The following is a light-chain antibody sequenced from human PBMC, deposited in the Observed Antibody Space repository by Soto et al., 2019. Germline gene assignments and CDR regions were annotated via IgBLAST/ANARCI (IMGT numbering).Light chain of an antibody. Sequence: QSVLTQPPSASGTPGQRVTISCSGSSSNIGSNTVNWYQQLPGTAPKLLIYSNNQRPSGVPDRFSGSKSGTSASLAISGLHSDDEADYYCAAWGDSLNGYVFGTGPKLTVL. J-gene: IGLJ1*01. CDR2: SNN. CDR1: SSNIGSNT. V-gene: IGLV1-44*01. CDR3: AAWGDSLNGYV.